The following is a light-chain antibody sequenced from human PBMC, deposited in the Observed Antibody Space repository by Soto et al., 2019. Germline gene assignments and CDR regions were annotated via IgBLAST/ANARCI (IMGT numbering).Light chain of an antibody. Sequence: QSVLTQPPSASGTPGQRVTISCSGSSSNIGRSYVFWYKQLPGTAHRLLIYRNNQRPSGVPDRFAGSKSGTGASLAISGLRSDDESVYYCAAWDDSLSGVVFGGGTQLTVL. CDR3: AAWDDSLSGVV. J-gene: IGLJ2*01. CDR2: RNN. CDR1: SSNIGRSY. V-gene: IGLV1-47*01.